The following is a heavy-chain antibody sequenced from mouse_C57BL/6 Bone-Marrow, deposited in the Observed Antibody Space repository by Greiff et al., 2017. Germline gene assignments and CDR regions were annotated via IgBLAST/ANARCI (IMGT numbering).Heavy chain of an antibody. CDR1: GYTFTDYY. J-gene: IGHJ3*01. CDR3: ARGDLDYDYDGLFAY. V-gene: IGHV1-26*01. CDR2: INPNNGGT. D-gene: IGHD2-4*01. Sequence: EVQLQQSGPELVKPGASVKISCKASGYTFTDYYMNWVKQSHGKSLEWIGDINPNNGGTSYNQKFKGKATLTVDKSSSTAYMELRSLTSEDSAVYYCARGDLDYDYDGLFAYWGQGTLVTVSA.